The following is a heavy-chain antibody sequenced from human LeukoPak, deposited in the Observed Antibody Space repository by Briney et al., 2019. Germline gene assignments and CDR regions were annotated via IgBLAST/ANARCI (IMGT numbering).Heavy chain of an antibody. D-gene: IGHD6-13*01. Sequence: GGSLRLSCAASGFTFSSYSMNWVRQAPGKGLVWVSRINSGGSGTTYADSVKGRFAISRDNAKNTLYLQMNSLRVEDTAVYYCARDPLGAAAGTNWFDTWGQGTLVTVSS. CDR2: INSGGSGT. CDR3: ARDPLGAAAGTNWFDT. V-gene: IGHV3-74*01. J-gene: IGHJ5*02. CDR1: GFTFSSYS.